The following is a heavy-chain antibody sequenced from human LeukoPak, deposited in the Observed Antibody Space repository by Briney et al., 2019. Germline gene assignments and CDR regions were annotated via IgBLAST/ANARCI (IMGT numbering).Heavy chain of an antibody. V-gene: IGHV3-74*01. CDR3: ARDGYYYYMDV. J-gene: IGHJ6*03. CDR2: INTDGSST. CDR1: GFTFSSYW. Sequence: GGSLRLSCAASGFTFSSYWMRWVRQAPGKGLVWVSRINTDGSSTSYADSVKGRFTISRDNAKNTLYLQMNSLRAEDTAVYYCARDGYYYYMDVWGKGTTVTVSS.